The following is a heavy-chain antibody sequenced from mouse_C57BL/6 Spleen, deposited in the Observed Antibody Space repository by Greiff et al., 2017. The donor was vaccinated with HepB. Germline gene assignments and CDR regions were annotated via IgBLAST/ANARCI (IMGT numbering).Heavy chain of an antibody. CDR1: GFTFSSYA. CDR2: ISDGGSYT. J-gene: IGHJ1*03. V-gene: IGHV5-4*03. CDR3: AREYWYFDV. Sequence: EVKLVESGGGLVKPGGSLKLSCAASGFTFSSYAMSWVRQTPEKRLEWVATISDGGSYTYYPDNVKGRFTISRDNAKNNLYLQISHLESEDTAMYYCAREYWYFDVWGTGTTVTVSS.